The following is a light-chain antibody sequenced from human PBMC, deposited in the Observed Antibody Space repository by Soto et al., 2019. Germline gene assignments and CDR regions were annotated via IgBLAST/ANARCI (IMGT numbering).Light chain of an antibody. CDR1: SSDVGGYDY. CDR3: SSYTSSSLYV. CDR2: DVS. Sequence: QSVLTQPASVSGSPGQSITISCTGTSSDVGGYDYVSWYQHHPGKAPKLMIYDVSNRPSGVSNRFSGSKSGNTASLTISGLQAEDEADYYCSSYTSSSLYVFGTGTKLTVL. V-gene: IGLV2-14*03. J-gene: IGLJ1*01.